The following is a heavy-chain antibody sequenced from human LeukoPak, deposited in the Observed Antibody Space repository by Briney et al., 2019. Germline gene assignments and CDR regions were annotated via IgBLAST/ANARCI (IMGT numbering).Heavy chain of an antibody. CDR1: GFTFSSYA. V-gene: IGHV3-23*01. CDR3: AKVISGYDFWFEGNAFDI. Sequence: GGPVRLSCAASGFTFSSYAMSWVRQAPGKGLEGVSAIIGSGGSTYYADSVKGRFTISRDNSKNTLYLQMNSLRAEDTAVYYCAKVISGYDFWFEGNAFDIWGQGTMVTVSS. J-gene: IGHJ3*02. CDR2: IIGSGGST. D-gene: IGHD3-3*01.